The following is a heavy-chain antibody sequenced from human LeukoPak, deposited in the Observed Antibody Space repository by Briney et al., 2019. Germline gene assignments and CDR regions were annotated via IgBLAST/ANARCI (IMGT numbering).Heavy chain of an antibody. Sequence: PSQTLSLTCTVSGGSINNGGYYWSWIRQHPGKGLEWIGYIYYSGSSYYNPSLRSRVTISVDTSKNQFSLKLSSVTAADTAVYYCAREGARAAPAFDIWGQGTMVTVSS. V-gene: IGHV4-31*03. J-gene: IGHJ3*02. D-gene: IGHD1-26*01. CDR1: GGSINNGGYY. CDR3: AREGARAAPAFDI. CDR2: IYYSGSS.